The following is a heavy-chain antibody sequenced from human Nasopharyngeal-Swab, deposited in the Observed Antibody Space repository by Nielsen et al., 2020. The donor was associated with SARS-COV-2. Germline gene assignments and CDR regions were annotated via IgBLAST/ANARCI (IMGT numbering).Heavy chain of an antibody. J-gene: IGHJ6*03. Sequence: GSLRLSCAVYGGSFSAYYWGWIRYPPGNGLEWIAEINHSGSTNYNPSLKSRVTLSVDTSMNQFSLELRSVTAADTAVYYCARGLSGIVPAPILGLGPYYYYYYMDVWGKGTTVTVSS. CDR1: GGSFSAYY. V-gene: IGHV4-34*01. CDR2: INHSGST. D-gene: IGHD2-2*01. CDR3: ARGLSGIVPAPILGLGPYYYYYYMDV.